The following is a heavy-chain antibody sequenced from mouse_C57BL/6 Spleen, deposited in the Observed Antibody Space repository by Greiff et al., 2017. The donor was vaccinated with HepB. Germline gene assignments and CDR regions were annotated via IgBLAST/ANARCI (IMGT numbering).Heavy chain of an antibody. CDR1: GYTFTSYW. CDR3: ARGAAQTLYYAMDY. CDR2: IYPGSGST. Sequence: QVQLQQPGAELVKPGASVKMSCTASGYTFTSYWITWVKQRPGQGLEWIGDIYPGSGSTNYNEKFKSKATLTVATSSSTAYMQLSSLTSEDSAVYYCARGAAQTLYYAMDYWGQGTSVTVSS. V-gene: IGHV1-55*01. J-gene: IGHJ4*01. D-gene: IGHD3-2*02.